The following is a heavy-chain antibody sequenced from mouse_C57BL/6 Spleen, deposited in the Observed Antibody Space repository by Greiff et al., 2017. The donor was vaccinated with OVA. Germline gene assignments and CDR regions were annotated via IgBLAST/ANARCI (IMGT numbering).Heavy chain of an antibody. CDR1: GYTFTSYW. CDR3: ARYNGYYWYFDV. V-gene: IGHV1-53*01. J-gene: IGHJ1*03. D-gene: IGHD2-3*01. Sequence: QVHVKQPGTELVKPGASVKLSCKASGYTFTSYWMHWVKQRPGQGLEWIGNINPSNGGTNYNEKFKSKATLTVDKSSSTAYMQLSSLTSEDSAVYYCARYNGYYWYFDVWGTGTTVTVSS. CDR2: INPSNGGT.